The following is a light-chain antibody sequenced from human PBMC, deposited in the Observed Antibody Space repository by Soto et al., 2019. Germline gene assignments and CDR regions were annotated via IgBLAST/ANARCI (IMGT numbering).Light chain of an antibody. V-gene: IGKV1-27*01. CDR1: XXIXXY. CDR3: QKYNSAPWT. CDR2: AAS. Sequence: DIQXTXXXXSXSASXGXXXXXTCXAXXXIXXYLAWYQQKPGKVPKLLIYAASTLQSGVPSRFSGSGSGTDFTLTISSLQPEDVATYYCQKYNSAPWTFGQGTKVEIK. J-gene: IGKJ1*01.